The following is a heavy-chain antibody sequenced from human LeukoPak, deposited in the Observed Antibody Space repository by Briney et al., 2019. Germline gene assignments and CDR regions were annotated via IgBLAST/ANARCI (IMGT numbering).Heavy chain of an antibody. CDR2: ISGSGGST. CDR3: AKDHPRYYGWGRNYFDY. CDR1: GFTFSSYG. Sequence: GGSLRLSCAASGFTFSSYGMSWVRQAPGKGLEWVSAISGSGGSTYYADSLKGRLTFSRDNSKNTLYLQMNSLRAEDTAVYYCAKDHPRYYGWGRNYFDYWGQGTLVTVSS. V-gene: IGHV3-23*01. J-gene: IGHJ4*02. D-gene: IGHD3-10*01.